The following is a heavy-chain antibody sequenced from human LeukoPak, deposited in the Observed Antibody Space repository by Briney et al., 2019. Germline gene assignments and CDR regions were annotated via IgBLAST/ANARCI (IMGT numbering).Heavy chain of an antibody. Sequence: PGGSLRLSCAASGFTLDDYAMHWVRQAPGKGLEWVSGISWNSGSIGYADSVKGRFTISRDNAKNSLYLQMNSLRAEDTALYYCAKDRGPSSGYSLPDYWGQGTLVTVSS. J-gene: IGHJ4*02. CDR1: GFTLDDYA. CDR2: ISWNSGSI. V-gene: IGHV3-9*01. D-gene: IGHD3-22*01. CDR3: AKDRGPSSGYSLPDY.